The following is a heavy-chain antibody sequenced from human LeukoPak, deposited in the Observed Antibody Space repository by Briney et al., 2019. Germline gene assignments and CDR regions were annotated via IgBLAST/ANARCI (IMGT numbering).Heavy chain of an antibody. CDR2: IDWDDDK. CDR1: GFSLRTTGLC. V-gene: IGHV2-70*11. CDR3: AQIRAGSHLDYFDY. D-gene: IGHD3-10*01. J-gene: IGHJ4*02. Sequence: SGPTLVNPTQTLTLTCTFSGFSLRTTGLCVSWVRQPPRKALEWLSRIDWDDDKYYSTSLKTKLTISKDTSKYQVVLTMTNTVPEDTAMYYCAQIRAGSHLDYFDYWGLGTLVTVSS.